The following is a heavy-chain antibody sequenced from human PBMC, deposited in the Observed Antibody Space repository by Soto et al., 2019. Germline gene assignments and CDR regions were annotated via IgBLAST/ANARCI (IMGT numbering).Heavy chain of an antibody. CDR3: AKTMTGYYKGPFDY. J-gene: IGHJ4*02. D-gene: IGHD3-9*01. Sequence: HPGGSLRLSCAASGFTFSSYAMSWVRQAPGKGLEWVSAISGSGGSTYYADSVKGRFTISRDNSKNTLYLQMNSLRAEDTAVYYCAKTMTGYYKGPFDYWGQGTLVTVSS. V-gene: IGHV3-23*01. CDR2: ISGSGGST. CDR1: GFTFSSYA.